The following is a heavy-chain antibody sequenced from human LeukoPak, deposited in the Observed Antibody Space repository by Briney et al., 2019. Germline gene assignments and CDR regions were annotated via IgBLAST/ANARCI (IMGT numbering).Heavy chain of an antibody. D-gene: IGHD2-2*01. CDR3: ARDYQYAFDN. CDR2: IGIDSGNT. V-gene: IGHV3-48*01. J-gene: IGHJ4*02. CDR1: GFTFSDYS. Sequence: GGSLRLSCAASGFTFSDYSMNWVRQAPGKGLEWISYIGIDSGNTNYADSVKGRFTISGDKAKNSPYLQMNSLRVEDTAVYYCARDYQYAFDNWGQGTLVTVSS.